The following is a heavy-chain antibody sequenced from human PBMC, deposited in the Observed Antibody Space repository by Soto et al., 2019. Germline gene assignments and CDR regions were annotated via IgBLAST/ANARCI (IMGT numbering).Heavy chain of an antibody. J-gene: IGHJ6*02. Sequence: EVQLVESGGGLVQPGGSLRLSCEASGFTFRNYDMHWVRQGTGKGLEWVSGISAAGDPDYADSVEGRFTISRENAQNSFLLQMNSLRVGDTAVYYCARTDRDFYGLDVWGQGTTVSVSS. CDR1: GFTFRNYD. CDR2: ISAAGDP. CDR3: ARTDRDFYGLDV. V-gene: IGHV3-13*05.